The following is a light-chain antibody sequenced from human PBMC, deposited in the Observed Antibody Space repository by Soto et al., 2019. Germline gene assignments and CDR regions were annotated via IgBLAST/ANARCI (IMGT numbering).Light chain of an antibody. J-gene: IGLJ3*02. CDR2: DSN. V-gene: IGLV1-51*01. CDR1: SSNIGNNY. CDR3: GTWDSRLRAEV. Sequence: QSVLTQPPSVSAAPGQKVTISCSGSSSNIGNNYVSWYQQLPGTAPKLLIYDSNRRPSGIPDRFSGSKSGTSATLGITGLQTGDEADYYCGTWDSRLRAEVFGGGTKLTVL.